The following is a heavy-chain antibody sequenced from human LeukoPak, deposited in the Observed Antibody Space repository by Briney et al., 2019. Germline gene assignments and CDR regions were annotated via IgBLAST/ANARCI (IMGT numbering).Heavy chain of an antibody. Sequence: SETLSLTCTVSGGSISSNNYYWGWIRQPPGKGLEWIGNIFYSGSTYYNPSLKSRVTISIDTSKNHFSLKVTSVTAADTAVFYFARVRGSSWYQSAVFDYWGQGVLVTVSS. J-gene: IGHJ4*02. V-gene: IGHV4-39*07. D-gene: IGHD6-13*01. CDR2: IFYSGST. CDR3: ARVRGSSWYQSAVFDY. CDR1: GGSISSNNYY.